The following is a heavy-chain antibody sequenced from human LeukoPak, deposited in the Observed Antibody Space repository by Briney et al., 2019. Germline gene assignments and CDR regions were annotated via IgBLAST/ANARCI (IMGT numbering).Heavy chain of an antibody. CDR2: ISGDGDTP. J-gene: IGHJ4*02. CDR3: AKVSAEHYFDY. CDR1: GFTVSSNY. V-gene: IGHV3-53*05. D-gene: IGHD1-14*01. Sequence: GGSLRLSCAASGFTVSSNYMSWVRQAPGKGLEWVSAISGDGDTPFYADSVKGRFTISRDNVKNSLYLQMNSLRAEDMALYYCAKVSAEHYFDYWGQGTLVTVSS.